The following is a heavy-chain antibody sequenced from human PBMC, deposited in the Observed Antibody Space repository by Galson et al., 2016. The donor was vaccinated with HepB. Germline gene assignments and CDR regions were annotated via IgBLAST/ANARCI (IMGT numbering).Heavy chain of an antibody. CDR3: AMDRLGGLDY. CDR2: IVFGSGNT. J-gene: IGHJ4*02. Sequence: SVKVSCKASGFNFGSKAIHWVRQARGQHLEWIGWIVFGSGNTNFAQDLQERVTFARDISTSTVHMDLGGLTSDDTAVYYCAMDRLGGLDYWGQGTQVTVS. D-gene: IGHD1-26*01. CDR1: GFNFGSKA. V-gene: IGHV1-58*02.